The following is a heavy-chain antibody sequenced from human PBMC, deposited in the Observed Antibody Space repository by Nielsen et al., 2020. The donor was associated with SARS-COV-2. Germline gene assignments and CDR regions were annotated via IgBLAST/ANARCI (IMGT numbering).Heavy chain of an antibody. D-gene: IGHD1-26*01. J-gene: IGHJ4*02. Sequence: ASVKVSCKASGYTFTNHYMHWVRQAPGQGLEWMGLINPTNGGTTYAQKFLGTVTMTRDTSTSTVYMELSSLRFDDTAVYYCARDRSGTYRRVDYWGQGTLVTVSS. V-gene: IGHV1-46*01. CDR1: GYTFTNHY. CDR2: INPTNGGT. CDR3: ARDRSGTYRRVDY.